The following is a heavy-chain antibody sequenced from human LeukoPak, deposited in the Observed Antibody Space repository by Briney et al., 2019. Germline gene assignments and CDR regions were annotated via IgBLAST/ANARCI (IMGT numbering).Heavy chain of an antibody. CDR2: IYHSGST. V-gene: IGHV4-30-2*01. D-gene: IGHD6-13*01. Sequence: PSQTLSLTCAVSGGSISSGGYSWSWIRQPPGKGLEWIGYIYHSGSTYYNPSPKSRVTISVDRSKNQFSLKLSSVTAADTAVYYCARDLLAAAGSGLGYWGQGTLVTVSS. CDR3: ARDLLAAAGSGLGY. J-gene: IGHJ4*02. CDR1: GGSISSGGYS.